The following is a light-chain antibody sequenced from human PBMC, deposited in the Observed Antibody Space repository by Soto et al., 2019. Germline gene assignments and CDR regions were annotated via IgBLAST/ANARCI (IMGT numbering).Light chain of an antibody. CDR3: SSYTSSSIDYV. J-gene: IGLJ1*01. CDR1: SSDVGGYND. Sequence: QSALTQPASVSGSPGPSITISCTGTSSDVGGYNDVYWYQQHQGKAPKIMLYEVSNRPSGVSIRVSGSKSGNTASLSISVLQAEDEDEYDCSSYTSSSIDYVFGTGTKLTVL. V-gene: IGLV2-14*01. CDR2: EVS.